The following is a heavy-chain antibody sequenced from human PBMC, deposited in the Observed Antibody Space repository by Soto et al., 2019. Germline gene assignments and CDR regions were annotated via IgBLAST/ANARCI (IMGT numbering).Heavy chain of an antibody. Sequence: GGSLRLSCAASCFTFSNSWMNWVRQAPGKGLEWVGRIKSKTDGGTTDYAAPVKGRFTISRDDSKNTLYLQMNSLKTEDTAVYYCTSEIVATFSPNGIDAWGQGTTVTVS. CDR1: CFTFSNSW. CDR2: IKSKTDGGTT. V-gene: IGHV3-15*07. D-gene: IGHD5-12*01. J-gene: IGHJ6*02. CDR3: TSEIVATFSPNGIDA.